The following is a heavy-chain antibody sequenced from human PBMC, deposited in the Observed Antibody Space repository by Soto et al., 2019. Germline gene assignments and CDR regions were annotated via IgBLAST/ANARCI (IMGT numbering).Heavy chain of an antibody. Sequence: QVQLVQSGAEVTKPGXXXXVXXXAXXGTFXXYXIXXVRQAPGQGLEWMGGIIPIFGTANYAQKFQGRVTITADESTSTAYMELSSLRSEDTAVXYCAXXGFXGIAAYWGQGTLVTVSS. CDR3: AXXGFXGIAAY. D-gene: IGHD6-13*01. CDR1: XGTFXXYX. V-gene: IGHV1-69*12. CDR2: IIPIFGTA. J-gene: IGHJ4*02.